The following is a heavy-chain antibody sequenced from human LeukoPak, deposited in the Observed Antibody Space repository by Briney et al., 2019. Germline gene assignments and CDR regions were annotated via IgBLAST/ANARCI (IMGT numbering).Heavy chain of an antibody. CDR1: GFTFSSNY. J-gene: IGHJ4*02. D-gene: IGHD3-22*01. V-gene: IGHV3-53*01. Sequence: GGSLRLSCAASGFTFSSNYMSWVRQAPGKGLEWVSVIYSGGSTYYADSVKGRFTISRDNSKNTLYLQMNSLRAEDTAVYYCARGPTDYYDSSGYHHWGQGTLVTVSS. CDR2: IYSGGST. CDR3: ARGPTDYYDSSGYHH.